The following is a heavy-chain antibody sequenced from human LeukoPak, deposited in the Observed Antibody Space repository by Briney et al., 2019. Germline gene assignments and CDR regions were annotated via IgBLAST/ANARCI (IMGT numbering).Heavy chain of an antibody. J-gene: IGHJ4*02. Sequence: GGTLRLSCAASGFTFSSYGMSWVRQAPGQGLEWVSAISDSGGSTYYADSVKGRFTISRDNSKNTLYLQMNSLRAEDTAVYYCARDTRYFDYWGQGNMVTVSS. V-gene: IGHV3-23*01. CDR1: GFTFSSYG. CDR3: ARDTRYFDY. CDR2: ISDSGGST.